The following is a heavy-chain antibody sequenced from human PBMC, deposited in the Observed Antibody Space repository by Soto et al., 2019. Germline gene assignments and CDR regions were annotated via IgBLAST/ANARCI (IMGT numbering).Heavy chain of an antibody. J-gene: IGHJ5*01. CDR3: LRDYSGWFDL. CDR2: ISYDGSSE. Sequence: QVQLVESGGGVVQPGRSLRLSCAASGFTFSSYPIHWVRQAPGKGLEWVGSISYDGSSEDFADSLRGRFTLSRDNSKNMLWLQMNSLRSEDTAVYYCLRDYSGWFDLWGQGTLVTVSS. V-gene: IGHV3-30-3*01. D-gene: IGHD3-10*01. CDR1: GFTFSSYP.